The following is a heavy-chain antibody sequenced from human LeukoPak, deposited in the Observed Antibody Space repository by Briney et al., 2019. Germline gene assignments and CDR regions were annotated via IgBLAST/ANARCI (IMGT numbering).Heavy chain of an antibody. CDR3: ARHSSSSRPNFDY. Sequence: TSRNPSLTSRVTRSVGTSGSHFSLRLSSVTAADTAVYYCARHSSSSRPNFDYWGQGTLVTVSS. D-gene: IGHD6-13*01. CDR2: T. J-gene: IGHJ4*02. V-gene: IGHV4-34*01.